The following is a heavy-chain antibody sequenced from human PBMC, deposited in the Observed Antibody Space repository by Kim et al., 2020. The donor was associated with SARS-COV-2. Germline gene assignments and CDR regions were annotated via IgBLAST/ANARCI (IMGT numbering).Heavy chain of an antibody. CDR3: ASRMATIGPDDAFDI. J-gene: IGHJ3*02. D-gene: IGHD5-12*01. V-gene: IGHV1-69*05. Sequence: SVKVSCKASGGTFSSYAISWVRQAPGQGLEWTGGIIPIFGTANYAQKFQGRVTITTDESTSTAYMELSSLRPEDTAVYYCASRMATIGPDDAFDIWGQGTMVTVCS. CDR1: GGTFSSYA. CDR2: IIPIFGTA.